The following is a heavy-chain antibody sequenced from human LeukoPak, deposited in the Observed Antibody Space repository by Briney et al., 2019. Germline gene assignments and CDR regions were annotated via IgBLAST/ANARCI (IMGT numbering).Heavy chain of an antibody. Sequence: PGGSLRLSCTTSQFNFNKFGMSWVRQAPGKGLEWVSSNGGGTQYADSVKGRFAIFRDNSENTLYLQMNSLRAEDTAVYFCAKDPNGDYIGTFDIWGQGTMVTVSS. CDR1: QFNFNKFG. J-gene: IGHJ3*02. CDR2: NGGGT. CDR3: AKDPNGDYIGTFDI. D-gene: IGHD4-17*01. V-gene: IGHV3-23*01.